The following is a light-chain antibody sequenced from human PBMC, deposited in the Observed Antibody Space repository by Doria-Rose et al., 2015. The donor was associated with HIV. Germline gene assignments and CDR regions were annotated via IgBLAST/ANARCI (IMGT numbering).Light chain of an antibody. J-gene: IGKJ5*01. CDR2: DAF. V-gene: IGKV3-20*01. Sequence: ETVLTQSPGNLSLSPGERATLSCRASHRVKSSYLAWYQQKPGQAPRLLIYDAFTSATGIPDRISGSGSGTDFTLTISRLEPEDVAVYYCQQYGTSRGTFGQGTRLEIK. CDR1: HRVKSSY. CDR3: QQYGTSRGT.